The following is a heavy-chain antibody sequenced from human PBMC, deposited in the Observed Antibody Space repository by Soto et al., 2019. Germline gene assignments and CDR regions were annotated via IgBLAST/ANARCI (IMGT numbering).Heavy chain of an antibody. J-gene: IGHJ4*02. CDR3: AKTADCSGGSCYSEARAPDY. CDR1: GFTFSSYG. V-gene: IGHV3-30*18. Sequence: GGSLRLSCAASGFTFSSYGMHWVRQAPGKGLEWVAVISYGGSNKYYADSVKGRFTISRDNSKNTLYLQMNSLRAEDTAVYYCAKTADCSGGSCYSEARAPDYWGQGTLVTVSS. D-gene: IGHD2-15*01. CDR2: ISYGGSNK.